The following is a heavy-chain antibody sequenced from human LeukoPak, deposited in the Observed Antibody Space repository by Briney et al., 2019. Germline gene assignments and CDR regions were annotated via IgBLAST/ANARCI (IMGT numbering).Heavy chain of an antibody. CDR1: GGSFSGYY. CDR3: ARPGYCSGGSCPHDAFDI. J-gene: IGHJ3*02. V-gene: IGHV4-34*01. Sequence: SETLSLTCAVYGGSFSGYYWSWIRQPPGKGLEWIGEINHSGSTNYNPSLKSRVTISVDTSKNQFSLKLSSVTAADTAVYYCARPGYCSGGSCPHDAFDIWGQGTMVTVSS. CDR2: INHSGST. D-gene: IGHD2-15*01.